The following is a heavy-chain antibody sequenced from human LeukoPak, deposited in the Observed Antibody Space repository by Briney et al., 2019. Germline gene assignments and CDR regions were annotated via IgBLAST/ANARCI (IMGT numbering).Heavy chain of an antibody. CDR3: TTGIRGD. CDR1: GFIVTNAW. V-gene: IGHV3-15*07. Sequence: GGSLRLSCAASGFIVTNAWMNWVRQAPGKGLEWVGRIQSKTDGGKTDYAAPVKGRFTISRNDSKNTLYLQMNSLKTEDTAIYYCTTGIRGDWGQGTLVTVSS. D-gene: IGHD3-3*02. J-gene: IGHJ4*02. CDR2: IQSKTDGGKT.